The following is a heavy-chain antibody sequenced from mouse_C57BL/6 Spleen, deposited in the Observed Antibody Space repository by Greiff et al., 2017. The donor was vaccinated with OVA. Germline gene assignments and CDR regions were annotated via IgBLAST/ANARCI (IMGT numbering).Heavy chain of an antibody. CDR1: GYAFSSSW. V-gene: IGHV1-82*01. CDR2: IYPGDGDT. D-gene: IGHD1-1*01. Sequence: VQLKQSGPELVKPGASVKISCKASGYAFSSSWMNWVKQRPGKGLEWIGRIYPGDGDTNYNGKFKGKATLTADKSSSTAYMQLSSLTSEDSAVYFCARAPYEKGFDYWGQGTTLTVSS. J-gene: IGHJ2*01. CDR3: ARAPYEKGFDY.